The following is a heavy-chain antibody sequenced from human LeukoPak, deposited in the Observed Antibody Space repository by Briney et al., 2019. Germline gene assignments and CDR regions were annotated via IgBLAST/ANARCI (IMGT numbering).Heavy chain of an antibody. Sequence: PGGSLRLSCAASGFTFSSYSMNWVRQAPGKGLERASSISGSSSYIYYADSVKGRFTISRHNAKNSLYLQMNSLRAEDTAVYYCARVPAGVIGMKDAFDIWGQGTMVTVSS. D-gene: IGHD3-16*02. V-gene: IGHV3-21*01. CDR2: ISGSSSYI. CDR1: GFTFSSYS. CDR3: ARVPAGVIGMKDAFDI. J-gene: IGHJ3*02.